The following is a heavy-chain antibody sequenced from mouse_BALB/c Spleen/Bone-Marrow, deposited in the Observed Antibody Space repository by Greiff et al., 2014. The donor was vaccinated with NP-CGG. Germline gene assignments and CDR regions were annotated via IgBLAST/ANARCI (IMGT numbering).Heavy chain of an antibody. D-gene: IGHD2-3*01. J-gene: IGHJ2*01. Sequence: VQLQQSGPGLVKPGASVKISCKASGYTFTDYNMHWVKQSHGQSLEWIGYIYPYNGGTGYNQEFKSKATLTVDNSSSTAYMELRSLTSEDSAVYYCARIYDGYFLFDYWGQGTTLTVSS. CDR2: IYPYNGGT. V-gene: IGHV1S29*02. CDR1: GYTFTDYN. CDR3: ARIYDGYFLFDY.